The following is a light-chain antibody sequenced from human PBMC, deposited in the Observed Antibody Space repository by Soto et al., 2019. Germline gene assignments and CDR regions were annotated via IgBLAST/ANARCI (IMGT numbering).Light chain of an antibody. CDR3: QVWDSSSDHPGV. CDR1: NNGSKS. CDR2: YDS. Sequence: SYELTQPPSVSVAPGKTARITCGGNNNGSKSVHWYQQKPGQAPVLVIYYDSDRPSGIPERFSGSNSGNTATLTISRVEAGDEADYYCQVWDSSSDHPGVFGGGTQLTVL. V-gene: IGLV3-21*04. J-gene: IGLJ2*01.